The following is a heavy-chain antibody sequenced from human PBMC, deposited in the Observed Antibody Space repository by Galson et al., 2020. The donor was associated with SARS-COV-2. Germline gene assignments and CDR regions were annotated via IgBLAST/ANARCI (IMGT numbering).Heavy chain of an antibody. V-gene: IGHV3-15*01. CDR1: GFTFANAW. CDR3: ATSSATPGACDI. D-gene: IGHD7-27*01. Sequence: GESLKISCAASGFTFANAWMNWVRQAPGKGLECVARIKSKVRGGAADYAAPAQGRFTISRDDSKNALYLQMDSLKIEDTAVYYCATSSATPGACDIWGRGTMVTVSS. CDR2: IKSKVRGGAA. J-gene: IGHJ3*02.